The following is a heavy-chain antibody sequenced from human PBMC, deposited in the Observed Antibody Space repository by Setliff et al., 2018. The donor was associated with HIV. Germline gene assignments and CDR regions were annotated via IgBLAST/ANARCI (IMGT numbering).Heavy chain of an antibody. CDR3: ARVRPLGYCSTGACPPDY. CDR1: GFTFSTFS. V-gene: IGHV3-21*01. J-gene: IGHJ4*02. CDR2: ITSPSADI. D-gene: IGHD2-8*01. Sequence: GGSLRLSCAASGFTFSTFSMSWVRQAPGKGLEWVSSITSPSADIYYADSVRGRFTISRDNARNSLVLQMNSLRADDTAVYYCARVRPLGYCSTGACPPDYWGQGTLVTVSS.